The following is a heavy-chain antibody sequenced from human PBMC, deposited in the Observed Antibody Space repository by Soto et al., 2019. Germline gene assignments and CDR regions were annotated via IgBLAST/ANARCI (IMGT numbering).Heavy chain of an antibody. V-gene: IGHV4-31*03. CDR3: ARAPGTRVEQFYYFDY. CDR1: GGSISSGGYY. CDR2: IYYSGST. D-gene: IGHD1-1*01. Sequence: SQTLSLTCTVSGGSISSGGYYWSWIRQHPGKGLEWIGYIYYSGSTYYNPSLKSRVTISVDTSKNQFSLKLSSVTAADTAVYYCARAPGTRVEQFYYFDYWGQGNLVTVSS. J-gene: IGHJ4*02.